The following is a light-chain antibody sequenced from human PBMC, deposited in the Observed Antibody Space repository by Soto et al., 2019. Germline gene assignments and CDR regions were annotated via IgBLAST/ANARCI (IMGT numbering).Light chain of an antibody. V-gene: IGKV1-39*01. CDR2: GAS. CDR1: QDISNY. Sequence: DIQMTQSPSSLSASVGDRVTSTCQASQDISNYLNWYQHKPGRTPELLIHGASRLQSGVPARFSGSGSGTDFTLSINSLQPEDFATYYCQHAYSFPITFGQGTRLEIK. J-gene: IGKJ5*01. CDR3: QHAYSFPIT.